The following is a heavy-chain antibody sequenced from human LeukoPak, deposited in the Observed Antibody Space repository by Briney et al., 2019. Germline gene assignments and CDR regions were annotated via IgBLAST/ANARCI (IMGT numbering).Heavy chain of an antibody. Sequence: PSETLSLTCAVYGGSFSGYYWSWIRQPPGKGLEWIGYIYYSGSTNYNPSLKSRVTISVDTSKNQFSLKLSSVTAADTAVYYCASAHYDFWSVWFDPWGQGTLVTVSS. J-gene: IGHJ5*02. D-gene: IGHD3-3*01. CDR1: GGSFSGYY. V-gene: IGHV4-59*01. CDR2: IYYSGST. CDR3: ASAHYDFWSVWFDP.